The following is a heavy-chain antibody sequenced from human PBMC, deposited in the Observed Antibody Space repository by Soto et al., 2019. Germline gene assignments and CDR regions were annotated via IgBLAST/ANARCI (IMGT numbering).Heavy chain of an antibody. Sequence: EVQLVQSGAEVKKPGESLKISCEASVYSFSTYWIGWVRQMRGKGLEWVGLIYAANSETRYSPSFQGQVTLSVDKSINTAYFQWSSQKASDTAIYYCGRHPPTPAHNGYLDPLGQGTLVTVSS. CDR3: GRHPPTPAHNGYLDP. V-gene: IGHV5-51*01. CDR2: IYAANSET. D-gene: IGHD1-7*01. J-gene: IGHJ5*02. CDR1: VYSFSTYW.